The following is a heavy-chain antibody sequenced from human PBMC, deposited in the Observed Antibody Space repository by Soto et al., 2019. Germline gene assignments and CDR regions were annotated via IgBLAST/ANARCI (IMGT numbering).Heavy chain of an antibody. CDR1: GYSFTDFG. J-gene: IGHJ4*02. V-gene: IGHV1-18*01. CDR2: ITTFNGNT. CDR3: XXXXXXXXXPPASDY. Sequence: HVQLMQSGPEVKKPGASVRVSCKTSGYSFTDFGISWVRQAPGQGLEWMGWITTFNGNTNYAQRFQGRMTVTSETSTTXXXXXXXXXXXXXXXXXXXXXXXXXXXXPPASDYWGQGTLVTVSS.